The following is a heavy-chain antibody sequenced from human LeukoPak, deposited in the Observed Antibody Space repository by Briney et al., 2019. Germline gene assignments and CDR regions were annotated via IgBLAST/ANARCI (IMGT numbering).Heavy chain of an antibody. J-gene: IGHJ4*02. CDR2: IYYSGST. Sequence: KPSETLSLTCTVSGGSISSYYWSWIRQPPGKGLEWIGYIYYSGSTNYNPSLKSRVTISVDTSKNQFSLKLSSVTAADTAVYYCARERRSGSYYYFDYWGQGTLVTVSS. V-gene: IGHV4-59*01. CDR1: GGSISSYY. CDR3: ARERRSGSYYYFDY. D-gene: IGHD1-26*01.